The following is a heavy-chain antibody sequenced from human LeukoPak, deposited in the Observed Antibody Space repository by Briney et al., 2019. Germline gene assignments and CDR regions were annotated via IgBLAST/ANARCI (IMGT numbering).Heavy chain of an antibody. CDR2: IDPSDSYT. Sequence: GESLRIYCKGSGYSFTSYWISWVRQMPGKCLDWMGRIDPSDSYTNYSPSFQGHVTISADKSISTAYLQWSSLKASDTAMYYCARGLTPVTTPFPYYYGMDVWGQGTTVTVSS. CDR1: GYSFTSYW. D-gene: IGHD4-11*01. J-gene: IGHJ6*02. V-gene: IGHV5-10-1*01. CDR3: ARGLTPVTTPFPYYYGMDV.